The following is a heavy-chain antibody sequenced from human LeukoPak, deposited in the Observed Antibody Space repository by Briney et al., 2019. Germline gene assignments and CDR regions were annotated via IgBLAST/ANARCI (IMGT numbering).Heavy chain of an antibody. CDR1: GGSISSTTYY. D-gene: IGHD1-20*01. Sequence: SETLSLTCTVSGGSISSTTYYWSWIRRPAGKGLEWIGRIYTSGITNYNPSLKSRVTISVDTSNNQFSLKLSSVTAADTAVYYCARGDGITGTQGRLDYWGQGTLVTVSS. V-gene: IGHV4-61*02. CDR2: IYTSGIT. CDR3: ARGDGITGTQGRLDY. J-gene: IGHJ4*02.